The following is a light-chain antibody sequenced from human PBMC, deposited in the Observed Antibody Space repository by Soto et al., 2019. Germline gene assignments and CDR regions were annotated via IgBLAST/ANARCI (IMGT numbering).Light chain of an antibody. CDR2: GAS. Sequence: ENVLTQSPATLSLSPGERATLSCRASQSVSSYLAWYQQKPGQAPRLLIYGASTRATGIPARFSGSGSGTDFTLTISSLQPEDFATYYCQQSYSTPITFGQGTRLEI. V-gene: IGKV3-11*01. CDR3: QQSYSTPIT. CDR1: QSVSSY. J-gene: IGKJ5*01.